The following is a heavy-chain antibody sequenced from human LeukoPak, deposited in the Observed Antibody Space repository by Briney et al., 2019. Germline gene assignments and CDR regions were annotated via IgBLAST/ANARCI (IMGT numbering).Heavy chain of an antibody. CDR3: AKVATPGTDFDY. CDR2: ISGSGNSA. Sequence: GGSLRLSCAASGFTFSSYAMTWVRQAPGKGLEWVSAISGSGNSAYYADSVKGRFTISRDNSKNTLYLQMNSLRAEDTAVYYCAKVATPGTDFDYWGQGTLATVSS. V-gene: IGHV3-23*01. D-gene: IGHD6-13*01. J-gene: IGHJ4*02. CDR1: GFTFSSYA.